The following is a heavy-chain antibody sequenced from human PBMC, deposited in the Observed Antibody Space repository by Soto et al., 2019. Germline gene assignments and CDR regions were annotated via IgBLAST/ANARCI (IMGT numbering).Heavy chain of an antibody. D-gene: IGHD2-2*01. V-gene: IGHV6-1*01. Sequence: SQTLSLTCVISGDSVSSNSAAWNRIRQSPSRGLEWLGRTYYRSKWYNDYAVSVKSRITINPDTSKNQFSLQLNSVTPEDTAVYYCSLDPRSHQRDGSLDYWSQGTRVTVSS. J-gene: IGHJ4*02. CDR1: GDSVSSNSAA. CDR2: TYYRSKWYN. CDR3: SLDPRSHQRDGSLDY.